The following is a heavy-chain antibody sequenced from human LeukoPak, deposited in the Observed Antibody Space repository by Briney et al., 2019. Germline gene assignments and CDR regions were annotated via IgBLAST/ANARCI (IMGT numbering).Heavy chain of an antibody. D-gene: IGHD3-10*01. Sequence: SETLSLTCTVSGGSIGSSDCYWGWIRQPPGKGLEWIGSIYYSGSTHYNPSLKSRVSLSIDSSKNQFSLKLTSATAADTAVYYCARQTMVRGTLGNPLEYWGQGTLVTVSS. J-gene: IGHJ4*02. CDR2: IYYSGST. V-gene: IGHV4-39*01. CDR3: ARQTMVRGTLGNPLEY. CDR1: GGSIGSSDCY.